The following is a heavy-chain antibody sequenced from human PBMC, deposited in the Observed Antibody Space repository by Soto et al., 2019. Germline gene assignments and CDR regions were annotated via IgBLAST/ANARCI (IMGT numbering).Heavy chain of an antibody. J-gene: IGHJ4*02. CDR2: IWYDGTQK. D-gene: IGHD4-17*01. CDR1: GFTFNTYS. V-gene: IGHV3-33*01. Sequence: QVQLEESGGGVVQPGRSLRLSCEASGFTFNTYSMHWVRQPPGKGLEWLAAIWYDGTQKYYADSVKGRFIISRDNYKKXLYLEMNSLRAEDTAVYYCARAGGTTVTGLWHFDSWGQGTLVTVSS. CDR3: ARAGGTTVTGLWHFDS.